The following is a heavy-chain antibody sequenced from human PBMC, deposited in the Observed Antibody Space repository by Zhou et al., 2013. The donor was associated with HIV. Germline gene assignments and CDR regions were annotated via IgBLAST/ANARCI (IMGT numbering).Heavy chain of an antibody. CDR3: ARGFIAAAGTPPIHFDY. Sequence: QGLEWMGWMNPNSGNTGYARKFQGRLTMTTNTSISTAFMELRSLRSEDTAIYFCARGFIAAAGTPPIHFDYWGPGTVVTVSA. V-gene: IGHV1-8*01. J-gene: IGHJ4*02. D-gene: IGHD6-13*01. CDR2: MNPNSGNT.